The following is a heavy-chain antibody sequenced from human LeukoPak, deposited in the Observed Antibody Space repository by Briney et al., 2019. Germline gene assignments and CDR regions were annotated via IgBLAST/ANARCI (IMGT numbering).Heavy chain of an antibody. D-gene: IGHD3-16*02. J-gene: IGHJ4*02. V-gene: IGHV3-30*18. CDR3: AKGYVWGSYRLCGFDS. CDR1: GFNFGDYA. Sequence: GRSLRLSCAASGFNFGDYAMHWVRQAPGKGLEWVAGILFDGSSTYYGDSVKGRFTISRDNSKNTLYLQMNSVRADDTAVYYCAKGYVWGSYRLCGFDSWGQGSLVTVSS. CDR2: ILFDGSST.